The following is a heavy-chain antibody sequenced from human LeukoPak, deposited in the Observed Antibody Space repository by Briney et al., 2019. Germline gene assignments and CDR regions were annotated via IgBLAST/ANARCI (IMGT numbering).Heavy chain of an antibody. CDR2: IYNDGSRT. J-gene: IGHJ4*02. V-gene: IGHV3-53*01. Sequence: GGSLRLSCAASGFTVTSNYMSGVRQAPGKGLEWVSLIYNDGSRTYYADSVRGRFTISRDTSEGTVYLQMDSLRPEDTAVYYCATDGYHYFDYWGQGTLVTVSS. CDR3: ATDGYHYFDY. D-gene: IGHD5-12*01. CDR1: GFTVTSNY.